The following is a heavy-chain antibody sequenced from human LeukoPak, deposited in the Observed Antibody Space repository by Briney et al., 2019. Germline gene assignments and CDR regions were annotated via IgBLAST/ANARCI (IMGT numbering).Heavy chain of an antibody. D-gene: IGHD4-17*01. CDR3: ARDRLTTVTTFHFDY. CDR1: GFTSSTYA. Sequence: GRSLSLSCAASGFTSSTYAMHWVRQAPGKGLEWVAVIWYDRTNKYYADSVKGRFTISRDNSKNTLHLQMSSLRAEDTAVYYCARDRLTTVTTFHFDYWGQGTLVTVSS. J-gene: IGHJ4*02. V-gene: IGHV3-33*01. CDR2: IWYDRTNK.